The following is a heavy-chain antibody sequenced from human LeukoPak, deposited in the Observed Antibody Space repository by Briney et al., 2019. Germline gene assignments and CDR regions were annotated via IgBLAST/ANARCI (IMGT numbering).Heavy chain of an antibody. Sequence: GGSLRHSRAASGFTFSSYSMNWVRPAPRRGREWLSYISSGISTIYYADSVKGPFTISRDNAKNSLYLQMNSLRAEDKAVYYCAREVAGIGATGLQHNWFDPWGQGTLVTVSS. J-gene: IGHJ5*02. D-gene: IGHD6-13*01. V-gene: IGHV3-48*04. CDR3: AREVAGIGATGLQHNWFDP. CDR1: GFTFSSYS. CDR2: ISSGISTI.